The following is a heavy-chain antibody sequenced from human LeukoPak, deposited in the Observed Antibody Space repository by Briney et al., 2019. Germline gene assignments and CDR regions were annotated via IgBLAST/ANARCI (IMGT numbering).Heavy chain of an antibody. D-gene: IGHD2-15*01. V-gene: IGHV3-23*01. Sequence: GGSLRLSCAASGFTFSSYAMSWVRQAPGKGLEWVSAISGSGGSTYYADSVKGRFTISRDNSKNTLYLQMNSLRAEDTAVYYCAKLGIVVVVAATTWFDPWGQGTLVTVSS. CDR2: ISGSGGST. J-gene: IGHJ5*02. CDR3: AKLGIVVVVAATTWFDP. CDR1: GFTFSSYA.